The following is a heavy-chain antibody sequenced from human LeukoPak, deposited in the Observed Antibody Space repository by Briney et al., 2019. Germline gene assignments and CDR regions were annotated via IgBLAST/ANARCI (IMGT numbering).Heavy chain of an antibody. CDR3: AKDPVRLRANHFYYYYMDV. D-gene: IGHD1-14*01. V-gene: IGHV3-30*02. CDR2: IRYDGGNK. Sequence: GGSLRLSCAASGLTFSSYGLHWHRQAPGKGLEWVAFIRYDGGNKYYADSVKGRFTISRDNSKNTLYLQMNSLRAEDTAVYYCAKDPVRLRANHFYYYYMDVWGKGTTVTISS. CDR1: GLTFSSYG. J-gene: IGHJ6*03.